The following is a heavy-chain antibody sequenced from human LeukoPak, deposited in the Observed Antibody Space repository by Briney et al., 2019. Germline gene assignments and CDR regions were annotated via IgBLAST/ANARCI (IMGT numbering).Heavy chain of an antibody. J-gene: IGHJ4*02. CDR2: INHSGST. Sequence: SETLSLTCAVYGGSFSGYYWSWIRQPPGKGLEWIGEINHSGSTNYNPSLKSRVTISVDTSKNQFSLKLSSVTAADTAVYYCARGSKEDYISNWGQGTLVTVSS. D-gene: IGHD4-11*01. CDR1: GGSFSGYY. V-gene: IGHV4-34*01. CDR3: ARGSKEDYISN.